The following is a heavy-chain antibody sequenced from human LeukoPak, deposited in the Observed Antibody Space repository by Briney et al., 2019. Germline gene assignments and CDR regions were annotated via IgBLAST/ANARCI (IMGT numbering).Heavy chain of an antibody. D-gene: IGHD3-10*01. J-gene: IGHJ4*02. CDR1: GFPFSIYA. V-gene: IGHV3-23*01. CDR3: ANQKGVKSAIDY. Sequence: GGPLRLFCAASGFPFSIYAMNWVRQPPGKGLERLSSLSGCGCISYERASVKCRYTFSRDNSKKTMYLQINSLRADDTAVYYCANQKGVKSAIDYWGQGTLVTVSS. CDR2: LSGCGCIS.